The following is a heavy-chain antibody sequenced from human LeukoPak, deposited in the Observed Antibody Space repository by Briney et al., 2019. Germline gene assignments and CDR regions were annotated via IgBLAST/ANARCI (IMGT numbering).Heavy chain of an antibody. Sequence: ASVKGSCKASGYTFTSYGITCVRQAPGQGLECMGWISAYNGNTNYAQKFQGRVTMTTDTSTNTAYMELRSLRSDDTAVYYCARPEDSSFYPYVYYWGQGTLVTVSS. CDR2: ISAYNGNT. J-gene: IGHJ4*02. CDR1: GYTFTSYG. CDR3: ARPEDSSFYPYVYY. D-gene: IGHD3-22*01. V-gene: IGHV1-18*01.